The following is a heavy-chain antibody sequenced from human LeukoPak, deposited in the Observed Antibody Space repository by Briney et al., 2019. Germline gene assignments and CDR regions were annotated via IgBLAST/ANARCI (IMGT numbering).Heavy chain of an antibody. CDR2: IYTSGST. J-gene: IGHJ5*02. CDR3: ARDYDVLTAYPPTQLFDP. D-gene: IGHD3-9*01. V-gene: IGHV4-61*02. CDR1: GGYISTSNYY. Sequence: SETLSLTCSVSGGYISTSNYYWSWIRQPAGKGLEWIGRIYTSGSTNYNPSLKSRVTMSVDTSKNQFSLKLNSVTAADTAVYYCARDYDVLTAYPPTQLFDPWGQGTLVTVPS.